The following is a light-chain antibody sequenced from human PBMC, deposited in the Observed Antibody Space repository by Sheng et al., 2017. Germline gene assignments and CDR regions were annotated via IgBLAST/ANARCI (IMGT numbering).Light chain of an antibody. CDR2: GTS. CDR1: QSVSSD. J-gene: IGKJ2*01. V-gene: IGKV3D-15*01. Sequence: EIVMTQSPATLSVSPGERATLSCRASQSVSSDLAWYQQKPDQAPRLLIYGTSTRATGIPARFSGSGSGTEFTLTISSLQSEDFAVYYCQQYGSSSYTFGQGTKLEIK. CDR3: QQYGSSSYT.